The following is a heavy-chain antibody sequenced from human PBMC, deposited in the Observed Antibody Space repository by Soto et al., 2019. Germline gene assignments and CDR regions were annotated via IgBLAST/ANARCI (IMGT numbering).Heavy chain of an antibody. Sequence: HPGGSLRLSCAASGFTFSSYAMSWVRQAPGKGLEWVSAISGSGGSTYYADSVKGRFTISRDNSKNTLYLQMNSLRAEDTAVYYCAKDRVGFGNPTRGSYYYYMDVWGKGTTVTVSS. V-gene: IGHV3-23*01. CDR2: ISGSGGST. CDR3: AKDRVGFGNPTRGSYYYYMDV. CDR1: GFTFSSYA. J-gene: IGHJ6*03. D-gene: IGHD3-10*01.